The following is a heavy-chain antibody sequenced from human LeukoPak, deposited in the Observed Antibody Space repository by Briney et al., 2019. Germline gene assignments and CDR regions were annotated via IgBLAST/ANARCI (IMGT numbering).Heavy chain of an antibody. D-gene: IGHD1-26*01. CDR1: GFTFSSYA. V-gene: IGHV3-23*01. CDR3: AKDLFAGRVVGATKALLLNY. CDR2: ISGSGGST. Sequence: PGGSLRLSCAASGFTFSSYAMSWVRQAPGKGLEWVSAISGSGGSTYYADSVKGRFTISRDNSKNTLYLQMNSLRAEDTAVYYCAKDLFAGRVVGATKALLLNYWGQGTLVTVSS. J-gene: IGHJ4*02.